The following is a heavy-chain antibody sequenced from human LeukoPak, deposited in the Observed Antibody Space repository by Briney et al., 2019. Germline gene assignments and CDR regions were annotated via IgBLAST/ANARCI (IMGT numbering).Heavy chain of an antibody. V-gene: IGHV3-7*01. Sequence: PGGSLRLSCTASGFTFGDYAMSWVRQAPGKGLEWVANIKQDGSEKYYVDSVKGRFTISRDNAKKSLYLQINSLRAEDTAVYYCARDRTTIFGVVLDYWGQGTLVTVSS. CDR1: GFTFGDYA. D-gene: IGHD3-3*01. CDR2: IKQDGSEK. CDR3: ARDRTTIFGVVLDY. J-gene: IGHJ4*02.